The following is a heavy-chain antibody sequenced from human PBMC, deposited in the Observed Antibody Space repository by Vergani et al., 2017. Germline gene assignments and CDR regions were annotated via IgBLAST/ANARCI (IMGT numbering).Heavy chain of an antibody. J-gene: IGHJ6*02. D-gene: IGHD1-14*01. CDR1: GYSFTSYW. V-gene: IGHV5-51*01. Sequence: EVQLVPSGAEVKQPGESLKISCKGSGYSFTSYWIGWVRQMPGKGLEWMGIIYPGDSDTRYSPSFQGQVTISADKSISTAYLQWSSLKASATAMYYCARVPGEPESYGYDYYYGMDVWGQGITVTVSS. CDR3: ARVPGEPESYGYDYYYGMDV. CDR2: IYPGDSDT.